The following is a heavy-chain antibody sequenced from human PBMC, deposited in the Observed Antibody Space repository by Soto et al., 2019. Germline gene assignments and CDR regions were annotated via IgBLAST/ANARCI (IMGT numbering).Heavy chain of an antibody. Sequence: QVQLQQWGAGLLKPSETLSLTCAVYGGSISGYYWSWIRQPPGKGLEWIGEINHSGSTNYNPSLKSRVTISVDTSKNQFSLKLSSVTAADTAVYYCARDRRAVVTPRWFDPWGQGTLVTVSS. D-gene: IGHD2-21*02. J-gene: IGHJ5*02. CDR1: GGSISGYY. V-gene: IGHV4-34*01. CDR2: INHSGST. CDR3: ARDRRAVVTPRWFDP.